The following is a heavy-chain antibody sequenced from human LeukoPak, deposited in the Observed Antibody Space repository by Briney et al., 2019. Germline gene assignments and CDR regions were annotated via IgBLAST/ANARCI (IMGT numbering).Heavy chain of an antibody. V-gene: IGHV3-11*01. J-gene: IGHJ4*02. Sequence: GGSLRLSCAASGFTFSDYYMSWIRQAPGKGLECISYISTSDSTIYCADSVKGRFTISRDNAKNSLYLQMNSLRAEDTAVYYCARVKGSYSFDYWGLGTLVTVSS. CDR1: GFTFSDYY. CDR2: ISTSDSTI. D-gene: IGHD1-26*01. CDR3: ARVKGSYSFDY.